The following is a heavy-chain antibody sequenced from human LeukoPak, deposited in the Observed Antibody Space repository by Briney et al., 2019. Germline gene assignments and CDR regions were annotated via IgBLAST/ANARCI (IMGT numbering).Heavy chain of an antibody. V-gene: IGHV3-23*01. D-gene: IGHD2-2*01. J-gene: IGHJ5*02. CDR2: ISGSGGST. CDR3: AKDLLGYCSSTSCNNWFDP. CDR1: GFTFSSYA. Sequence: SGGSLRLSCAASGFTFSSYAMSWVRQAPGKGLEWVSAISGSGGSTYYADSVKGRFTISRDNSKNTLYLQMNSLRAEDTAVYYCAKDLLGYCSSTSCNNWFDPWGQGTLVTVSS.